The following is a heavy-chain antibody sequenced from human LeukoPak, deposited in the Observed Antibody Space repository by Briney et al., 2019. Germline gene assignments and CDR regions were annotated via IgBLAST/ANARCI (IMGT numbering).Heavy chain of an antibody. Sequence: SETLSLTCTVSGGSISSSSYYWGWIRQPPGKGLEWIGSIYYSGSTYYNPSLKSRVTISVDTSKNQFSLKLSSVTAADTAVYYCARTHKLGPDYWGQGTLVTVSS. CDR3: ARTHKLGPDY. J-gene: IGHJ4*02. D-gene: IGHD6-6*01. CDR1: GGSISSSSYY. CDR2: IYYSGST. V-gene: IGHV4-39*01.